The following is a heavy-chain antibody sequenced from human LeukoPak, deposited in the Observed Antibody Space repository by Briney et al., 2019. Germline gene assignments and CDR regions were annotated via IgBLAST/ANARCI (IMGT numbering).Heavy chain of an antibody. CDR3: ARVSGGYSSSWYRWFDP. CDR1: GGTFSSYA. J-gene: IGHJ5*02. CDR2: IIPILGIA. V-gene: IGHV1-69*04. D-gene: IGHD6-13*01. Sequence: PSASVKVSCKASGGTFSSYAISWVRQAPGQGLEWMGGIIPILGIANYAQKFQGRVTITADKSTSTAYMELSSLRSEDTAVYYCARVSGGYSSSWYRWFDPWGQGTLVTVSS.